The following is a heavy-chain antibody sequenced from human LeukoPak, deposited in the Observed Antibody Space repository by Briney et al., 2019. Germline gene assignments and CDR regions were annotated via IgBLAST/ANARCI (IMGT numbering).Heavy chain of an antibody. CDR1: GYTFTSYG. V-gene: IGHV1-18*01. CDR3: ARDYFLYCTNGVCYYFDP. Sequence: GASVKVSCKASGYTFTSYGISWVRQAPGQGLEWMGWISAYNGNTNYAQKLQGRVTMTTDTSTSTAYMELRSLRSDDTAVYYCARDYFLYCTNGVCYYFDPWGQGTLVTVSS. CDR2: ISAYNGNT. D-gene: IGHD2-8*01. J-gene: IGHJ5*02.